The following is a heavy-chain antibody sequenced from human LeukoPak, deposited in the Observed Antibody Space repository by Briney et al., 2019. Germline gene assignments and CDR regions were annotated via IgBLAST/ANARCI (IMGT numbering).Heavy chain of an antibody. V-gene: IGHV3-48*03. CDR1: GFTFSSYE. CDR3: ARDLNDYGDY. Sequence: GGSLRLSCAASGFTFSSYEMNWVRQAPGKGPEWVSYISSSGSTIYYADSVKGRFTISRDNAKNSLYLQMNSLRAEDTAVYYCARDLNDYGDYWGQGTLATVSS. CDR2: ISSSGSTI. J-gene: IGHJ4*02.